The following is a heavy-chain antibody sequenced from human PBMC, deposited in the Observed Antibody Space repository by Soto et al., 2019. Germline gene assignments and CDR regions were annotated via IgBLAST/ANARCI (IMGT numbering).Heavy chain of an antibody. J-gene: IGHJ4*02. CDR1: GGSIDSTDYS. V-gene: IGHV4-30-2*01. CDR2: VSHRGTA. CDR3: ARIHWSQSSLDY. D-gene: IGHD6-19*01. Sequence: LSLTCAVSGGSIDSTDYSLTWIRQPSGKGLEWIGYVSHRGTAYSIPSLKGRLTLSMDSSQTQFSLKLTSVTAADSAVYYCARIHWSQSSLDYWGRGILVTVSS.